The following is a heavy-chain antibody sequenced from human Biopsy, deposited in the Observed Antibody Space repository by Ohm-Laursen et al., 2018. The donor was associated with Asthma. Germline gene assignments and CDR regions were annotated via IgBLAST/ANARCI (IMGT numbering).Heavy chain of an antibody. Sequence: ASVKVSCNTSGYTFNSAVITWVRQAPGQGLEWMGWISVYNGNTKVAQKLQDRVTMITDTSTSTAYMELRSLRSDDTAVYFCARAVDYSYYYGIDVWGQGTTVTVS. V-gene: IGHV1-18*01. CDR1: GYTFNSAV. D-gene: IGHD4-23*01. CDR3: ARAVDYSYYYGIDV. J-gene: IGHJ6*02. CDR2: ISVYNGNT.